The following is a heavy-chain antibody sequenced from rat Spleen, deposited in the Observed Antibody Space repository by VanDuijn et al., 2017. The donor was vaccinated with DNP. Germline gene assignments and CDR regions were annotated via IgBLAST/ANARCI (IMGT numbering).Heavy chain of an antibody. CDR2: ITNTGGNT. J-gene: IGHJ4*01. CDR1: GFTFTNYA. Sequence: EVQLVESGGGLVQPGRSLKLSCAASGFTFTNYAMAWVRQAPTKGLEWVASITNTGGNTYYRDSVKGRFTISRDDAKNTLSLQMNSLRSEDTATYYCAKDLWYYAMDVWGQGTSVTVSS. CDR3: AKDLWYYAMDV. D-gene: IGHD4-6*01. V-gene: IGHV5S13*01.